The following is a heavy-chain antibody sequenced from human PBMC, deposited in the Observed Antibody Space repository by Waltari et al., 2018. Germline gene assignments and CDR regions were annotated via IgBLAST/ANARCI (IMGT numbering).Heavy chain of an antibody. Sequence: VQLLESGGGVVQPGGSLRLSCAASGFTFRSYGMHWARQAPGKGLEWVAFIGYDKNEKYYADSVKGRFTISRDNSRNNLYLQMDSLTPEDTAVYYCAAYTGSPSRPGPPSLWGRGTLVTVSS. CDR2: IGYDKNEK. CDR3: AAYTGSPSRPGPPSL. J-gene: IGHJ4*02. CDR1: GFTFRSYG. V-gene: IGHV3-30*02. D-gene: IGHD1-26*01.